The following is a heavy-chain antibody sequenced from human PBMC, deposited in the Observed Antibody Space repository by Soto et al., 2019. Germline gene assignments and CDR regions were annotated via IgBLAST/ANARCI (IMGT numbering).Heavy chain of an antibody. CDR1: GGSFSGYY. CDR3: ARGNGWGTHTFFDP. CDR2: INHSGST. V-gene: IGHV4-34*01. J-gene: IGHJ5*02. Sequence: SETLSLTCAVYGGSFSGYYWSWIRQPPGKGLEWIGEINHSGSTNYNPSLKSRVTISVDTSKNQFSLKLSSVTAADTAVYYCARGNGWGTHTFFDPWGQGTLVTVSS. D-gene: IGHD1-26*01.